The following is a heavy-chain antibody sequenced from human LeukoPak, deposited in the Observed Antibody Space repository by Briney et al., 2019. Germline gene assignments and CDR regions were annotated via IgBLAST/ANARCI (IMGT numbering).Heavy chain of an antibody. Sequence: PSETLSLTCTVSGGSISSGSYYWSWIRQPAGKGLEWIGRIYTSGSTNYNPSLKSRVTISVDTSKNQFSLKLSSVTAADTAVYYCARDQVSAYYYYYVDVWGKGTTVTISS. V-gene: IGHV4-61*02. CDR1: GGSISSGSYY. CDR2: IYTSGST. CDR3: ARDQVSAYYYYYVDV. J-gene: IGHJ6*03.